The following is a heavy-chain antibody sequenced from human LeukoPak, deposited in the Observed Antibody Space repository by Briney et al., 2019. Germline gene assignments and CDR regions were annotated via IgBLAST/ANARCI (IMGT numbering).Heavy chain of an antibody. J-gene: IGHJ3*01. CDR3: ARVGVYCSGGSCLKA. D-gene: IGHD2-15*01. CDR1: GYAFTGYY. Sequence: GASVKVSCKASGYAFTGYYVHWVRQAPGQGLEWMGWINSNSGGTNYAQKFQGRVTMTRDTSISTAYMELSRLRSDDTAVYYCARVGVYCSGGSCLKAWGQGTMVTVSS. CDR2: INSNSGGT. V-gene: IGHV1-2*02.